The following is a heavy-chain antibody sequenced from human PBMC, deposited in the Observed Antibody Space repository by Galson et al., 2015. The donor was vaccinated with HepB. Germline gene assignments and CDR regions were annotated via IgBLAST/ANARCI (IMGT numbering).Heavy chain of an antibody. CDR2: INAGNGNT. V-gene: IGHV1-3*01. Sequence: SVKVSCKASGFTFTTFAMHWVRQAPGQSLEWMGWINAGNGNTQYSQKFQGRLTFTRETSASTAYMELSSLRFEDTAVYYCARENFEQLAFDYWGQGTLVTVSS. CDR1: GFTFTTFA. J-gene: IGHJ4*02. CDR3: ARENFEQLAFDY. D-gene: IGHD6-13*01.